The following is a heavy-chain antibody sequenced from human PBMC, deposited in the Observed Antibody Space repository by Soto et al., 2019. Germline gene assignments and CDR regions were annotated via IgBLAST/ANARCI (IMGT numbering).Heavy chain of an antibody. CDR1: GYTFTSYG. V-gene: IGHV1-18*01. Sequence: ASVKVSCKASGYTFTSYGISWVRQAPGQGLEWMGWISAYNGNTNYAQKLQGRVTMTTDSSTSTAYMELRSLRSDDTAVYYCARDLRRMAVAARNDAFDIWGQGTMVTVSS. J-gene: IGHJ3*02. CDR3: ARDLRRMAVAARNDAFDI. D-gene: IGHD6-19*01. CDR2: ISAYNGNT.